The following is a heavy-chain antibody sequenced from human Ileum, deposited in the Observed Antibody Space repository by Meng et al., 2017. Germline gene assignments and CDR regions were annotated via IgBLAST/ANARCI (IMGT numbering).Heavy chain of an antibody. Sequence: QVQLQESGPGLVKPSGTLPLTCAVSGGSISISNWWTWVRQPPGKGLEWIGAIYHTGGTNYNPSLKRRVTISVDKSKNQFSLEVTSVTAADTAVYYCARVRCASVSCYGDSYFDYWGQGILVTVSS. V-gene: IGHV4-4*02. CDR3: ARVRCASVSCYGDSYFDY. D-gene: IGHD2-15*01. CDR1: GGSISISNW. CDR2: IYHTGGT. J-gene: IGHJ4*02.